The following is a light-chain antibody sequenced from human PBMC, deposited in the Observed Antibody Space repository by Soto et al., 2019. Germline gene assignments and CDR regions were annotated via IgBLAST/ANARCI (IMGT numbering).Light chain of an antibody. V-gene: IGLV1-51*02. CDR2: END. J-gene: IGLJ3*02. Sequence: QSVLTQPPSVSAAPGQKVTISCSGSNSNIGNNYVSWYQQLPGTAPKHLIYENDKRPSGIPDRFSGSKYGPSATLAITGLQTGDEADYYCGTWDSSLSAGVFGGGTQLTVL. CDR3: GTWDSSLSAGV. CDR1: NSNIGNNY.